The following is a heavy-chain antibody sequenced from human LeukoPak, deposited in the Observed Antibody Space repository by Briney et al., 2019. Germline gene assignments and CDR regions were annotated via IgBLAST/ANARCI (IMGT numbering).Heavy chain of an antibody. CDR3: AKDVGKWESLHFFDY. CDR1: GFTLSTNA. V-gene: IGHV3-23*01. D-gene: IGHD1-26*01. J-gene: IGHJ4*02. Sequence: GGSLRLSGLTSGFTLSTNAMSWVRQAPGKGLEWLSGISGSGASTYYADSVKGRFTISRDDSRNTLYLQMNSLRGDDTAVYYCAKDVGKWESLHFFDYWGQGTLVTVSS. CDR2: ISGSGAST.